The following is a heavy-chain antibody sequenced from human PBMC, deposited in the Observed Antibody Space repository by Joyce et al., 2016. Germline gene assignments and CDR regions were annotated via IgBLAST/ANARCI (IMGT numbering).Heavy chain of an antibody. CDR1: GFSFNYYI. Sequence: EVQLVESGGGLVQPGGSLRLSGAASGFSFNYYIMNWVRQAPGKGLEWISYITSTGSTRFYADSVKDRFTISRDNAKNSLYLQMNSLRDEDTAVYYCTRRNEGNFFLDYWGQGTLVTVSS. CDR2: ITSTGSTR. CDR3: TRRNEGNFFLDY. D-gene: IGHD1-7*01. J-gene: IGHJ4*02. V-gene: IGHV3-48*02.